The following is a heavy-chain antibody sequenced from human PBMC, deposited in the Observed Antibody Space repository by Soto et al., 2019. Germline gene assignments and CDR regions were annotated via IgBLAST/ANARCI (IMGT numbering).Heavy chain of an antibody. V-gene: IGHV3-23*01. CDR3: ARRIAAAGAFDY. D-gene: IGHD6-13*01. J-gene: IGHJ4*02. CDR2: ISGSGGST. Sequence: GGSLRLSCAASGFTFSSYAMSWVRQAPGKGLEWVSAISGSGGSTYYADSVKGRFTISRDNSKNTLYLQMNSLRAEDTAVYYCARRIAAAGAFDYWGQGTLVTVSS. CDR1: GFTFSSYA.